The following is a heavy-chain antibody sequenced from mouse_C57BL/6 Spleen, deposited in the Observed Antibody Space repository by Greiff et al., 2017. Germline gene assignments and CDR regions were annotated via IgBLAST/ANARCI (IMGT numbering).Heavy chain of an antibody. J-gene: IGHJ4*01. D-gene: IGHD1-1*01. CDR1: GYTFTDYN. Sequence: SGPELVKPGASVKMSCKASGYTFTDYNMHWVKQSHGKSLEWIGYINPNNGGTSSNQKFKGKATLTVNKSSSTAYMELRSLTSEDSAVYYCASYEGDYYAMDYWGQGTSVTVSS. CDR3: ASYEGDYYAMDY. V-gene: IGHV1-22*01. CDR2: INPNNGGT.